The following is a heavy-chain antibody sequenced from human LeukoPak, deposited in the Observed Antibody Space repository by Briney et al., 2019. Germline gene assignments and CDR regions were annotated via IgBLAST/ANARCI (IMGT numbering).Heavy chain of an antibody. CDR1: GYTFTSYD. J-gene: IGHJ3*02. CDR3: ASGTRSDAFDI. CDR2: INPNSGGT. D-gene: IGHD1-7*01. Sequence: ASVKVSCKASGYTFTSYDINWVRQATGQGLEWMGWINPNSGGTNYAQKFQGRVTMTRDTSISTAYMELSRLRSDDTAVYYCASGTRSDAFDIWGQGTMVTVSS. V-gene: IGHV1-2*02.